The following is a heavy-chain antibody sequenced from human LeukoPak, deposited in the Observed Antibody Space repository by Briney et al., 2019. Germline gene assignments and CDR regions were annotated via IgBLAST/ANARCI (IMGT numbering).Heavy chain of an antibody. CDR1: GFTFSDYY. CDR2: ISSSGSTI. V-gene: IGHV3-11*01. D-gene: IGHD3-22*01. J-gene: IGHJ4*02. CDR3: AKTNRPFDSSGYDY. Sequence: PGGSLRLSCAASGFTFSDYYMSWISQAPGRGREWVSYISSSGSTIYYADSVKGRFTISRDNAKNSLYLQMNSLRAEDTAVYYCAKTNRPFDSSGYDYWGQGTLVTVSS.